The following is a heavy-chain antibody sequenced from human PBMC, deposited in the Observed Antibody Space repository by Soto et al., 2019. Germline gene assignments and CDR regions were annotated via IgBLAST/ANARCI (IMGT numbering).Heavy chain of an antibody. V-gene: IGHV1-3*01. CDR2: INAGNGNT. CDR3: AGSAAADYYYGMDV. J-gene: IGHJ6*01. Sequence: ASVKVSCKASGYTFTSYAMHWVRQAPGQRLEWMGWINAGNGNTKYSQKFQGRVTITRATSASTAYMELSSLRSEDTAVYYCAGSAAADYYYGMDVWGQGTTVTVS. D-gene: IGHD6-25*01. CDR1: GYTFTSYA.